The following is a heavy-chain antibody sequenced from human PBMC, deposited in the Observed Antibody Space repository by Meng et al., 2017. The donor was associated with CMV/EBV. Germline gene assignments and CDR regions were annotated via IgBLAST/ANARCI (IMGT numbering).Heavy chain of an antibody. D-gene: IGHD3-10*01. Sequence: GESLKISCAASGFTFSSYGMHWVRQAPGKGLEWVAVIWYDGSNKYYADSVKGRFTISRDNSKNTLYLQMNSLRAEDTAVYYCARGFYYGSGSYSFWFDTWGQGTLVTVSS. J-gene: IGHJ5*02. CDR3: ARGFYYGSGSYSFWFDT. CDR2: IWYDGSNK. CDR1: GFTFSSYG. V-gene: IGHV3-33*01.